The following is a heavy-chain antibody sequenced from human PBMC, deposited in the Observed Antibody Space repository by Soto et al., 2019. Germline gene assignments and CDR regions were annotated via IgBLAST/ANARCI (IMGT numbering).Heavy chain of an antibody. J-gene: IGHJ4*02. CDR2: LSYEGSEE. D-gene: IGHD6-19*01. V-gene: IGHV3-30*03. Sequence: WGSMRLSCAASGFNFCVFGMHWVRQAPGKGLEWLSVLSYEGSEEYYADSVRGRFTISRDNSKNTLFLQMDSLRVDDTGVYYCALTRRSSLLEVAGPGFEYWGQGTLVTVSS. CDR1: GFNFCVFG. CDR3: ALTRRSSLLEVAGPGFEY.